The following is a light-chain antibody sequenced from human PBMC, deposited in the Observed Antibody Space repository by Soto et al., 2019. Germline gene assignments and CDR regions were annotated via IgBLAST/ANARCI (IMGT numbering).Light chain of an antibody. CDR2: SNNN. CDR3: AALDHRFTVPV. CDR1: SSNIGSNT. J-gene: IGLJ3*02. V-gene: IGLV1-44*01. Sequence: QSVLTQQPSVSGTPGQRVTISCSGSSSNIGSNTVNWYQQLPGRAPKLLVYSNNNNRPSGDPALFFGFNSGTSASLAISWLQSEHDSDYYCAALDHRFTVPVSGGGTKLTVL.